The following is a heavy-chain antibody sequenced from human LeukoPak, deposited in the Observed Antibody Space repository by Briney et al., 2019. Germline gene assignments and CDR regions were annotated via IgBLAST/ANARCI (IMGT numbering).Heavy chain of an antibody. CDR3: ARALRAVAFDY. CDR1: GFTFNTYT. Sequence: GGSLRLSCAASGFTFNTYTMNWVRQAPGKGLEWVSYISGSSGIIDYADSVRGRFTISRDNAKNSLYLQMNSLRAEDTAVYYCARALRAVAFDYWGQGTLVTVSS. CDR2: ISGSSGII. J-gene: IGHJ4*02. D-gene: IGHD6-19*01. V-gene: IGHV3-48*01.